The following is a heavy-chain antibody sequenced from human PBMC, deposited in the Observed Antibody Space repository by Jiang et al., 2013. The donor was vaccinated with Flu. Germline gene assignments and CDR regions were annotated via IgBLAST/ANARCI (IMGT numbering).Heavy chain of an antibody. J-gene: IGHJ4*02. CDR2: INDGYGET. CDR3: ARGFDGSFDY. CDR1: GYSFTRNA. V-gene: IGHV1-3*01. D-gene: IGHD3-9*01. Sequence: SGAEVKKPGSSVKVSCKASGYSFTRNAMHWVRQAPGQRPEWMGYINDGYGETKYSPKFQDRLTITRDTSANMAYMELSNLISEDTAVYYCARGFDGSFDYWGQGTLVTVSS.